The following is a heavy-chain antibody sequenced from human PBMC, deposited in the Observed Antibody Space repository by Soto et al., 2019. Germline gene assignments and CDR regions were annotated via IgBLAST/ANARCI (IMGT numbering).Heavy chain of an antibody. V-gene: IGHV4-61*01. CDR3: AREQRTTVTMDY. D-gene: IGHD4-17*01. CDR1: GGSVSSGSYY. Sequence: SETLSLTCTVSGGSVSSGSYYWSRIRQPPGKGLEWIGYIYYSGSTNYNPSLKSRVTISVDTSKNQFSLKLSSVTAADTAVYYCAREQRTTVTMDYWGQGTLVTVSS. CDR2: IYYSGST. J-gene: IGHJ4*02.